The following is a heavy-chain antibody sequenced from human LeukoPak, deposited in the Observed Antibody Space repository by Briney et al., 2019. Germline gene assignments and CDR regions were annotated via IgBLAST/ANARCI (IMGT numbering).Heavy chain of an antibody. CDR3: ARQFDSYFYYYLDV. V-gene: IGHV4-38-2*01. D-gene: IGHD3-10*01. CDR2: LYHPDST. J-gene: IGHJ6*03. CDR1: GHPINSAYY. Sequence: LETLSLTCAVSGHPINSAYYWVWIRRPPGKGLEWIGSLYHPDSTYYNPSLESRVTMSVDTSRNQFSLKLSFVTAADTAVYYCARQFDSYFYYYLDVWGTGTTVTVSS.